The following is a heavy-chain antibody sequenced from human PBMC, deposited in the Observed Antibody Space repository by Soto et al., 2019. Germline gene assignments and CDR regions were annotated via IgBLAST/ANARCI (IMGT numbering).Heavy chain of an antibody. J-gene: IGHJ4*02. D-gene: IGHD3-16*01. Sequence: EVQLLESGGGLVQPGGSLRLSCAASGFTFSSYAMSWVRQAPGKGLEWVSAISGGDGSTHYADSVKGRFTISRDNSKNTLYLQMNSLKPEDTAVYYCAKSYAVIDYWGQGTLVTVSS. CDR1: GFTFSSYA. CDR3: AKSYAVIDY. V-gene: IGHV3-23*01. CDR2: ISGGDGST.